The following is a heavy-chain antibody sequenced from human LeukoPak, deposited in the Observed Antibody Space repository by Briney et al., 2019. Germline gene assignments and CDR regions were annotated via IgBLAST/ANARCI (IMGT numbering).Heavy chain of an antibody. Sequence: GASVKVSCKASGYTFTGYYMHWVRQAPGQGLEWMGWINPNSGGTNYAQKFQGRVTMTRDASISTAYMELSRLRSDDTAVYYCARDVVNWGLGGMDVWGQGTTVTVSS. CDR3: ARDVVNWGLGGMDV. CDR1: GYTFTGYY. CDR2: INPNSGGT. V-gene: IGHV1-2*02. J-gene: IGHJ6*02. D-gene: IGHD7-27*01.